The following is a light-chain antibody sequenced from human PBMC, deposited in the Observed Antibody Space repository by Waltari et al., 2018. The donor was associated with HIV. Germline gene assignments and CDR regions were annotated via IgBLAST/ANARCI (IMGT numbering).Light chain of an antibody. V-gene: IGLV2-11*01. CDR1: SSDVGGYNY. CDR2: DVS. CDR3: CSYAGSYTLYV. J-gene: IGLJ1*01. Sequence: QSALTQPRSVSGSPGQSVTISCSGTSSDVGGYNYVSCYQQHPGKAPKLMISDVSRRPSGVPDRFSGAKSGNTASLTISGLQAEDEADYYCCSYAGSYTLYVFGTGTKVTVL.